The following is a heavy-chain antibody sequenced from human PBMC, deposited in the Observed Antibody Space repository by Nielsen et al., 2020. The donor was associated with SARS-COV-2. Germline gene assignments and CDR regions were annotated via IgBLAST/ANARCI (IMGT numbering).Heavy chain of an antibody. D-gene: IGHD3-22*01. J-gene: IGHJ3*02. V-gene: IGHV3-30*03. CDR2: ISYDGSNK. CDR3: ATHDSSGGDAFDI. CDR1: GFTFSSYG. Sequence: GESLKISCAASGFTFSSYGMHWVRQAPGKGLEWVAVISYDGSNKYYADSVKGRFTISRDNSKNTLYLQMNSLRAEDTAVYYCATHDSSGGDAFDIWGQGTMVTVSS.